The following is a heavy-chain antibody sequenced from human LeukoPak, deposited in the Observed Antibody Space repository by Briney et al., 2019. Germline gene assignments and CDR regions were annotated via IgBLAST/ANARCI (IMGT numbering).Heavy chain of an antibody. D-gene: IGHD6-19*01. J-gene: IGHJ6*03. Sequence: GGSLRLSCAASGFTFNDYAMHWVRQAPGKGLEWVSLISWDGGRTYYADSVKGRFTISRDNSKNSLHLQMNSLRREDTALYYCAKDTEAVAGHMDVWGKGTTVTVSS. CDR3: AKDTEAVAGHMDV. V-gene: IGHV3-43D*03. CDR2: ISWDGGRT. CDR1: GFTFNDYA.